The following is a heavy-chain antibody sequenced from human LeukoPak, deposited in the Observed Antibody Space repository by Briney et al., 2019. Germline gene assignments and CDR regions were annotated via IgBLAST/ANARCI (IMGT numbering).Heavy chain of an antibody. CDR1: GGSLNSTNW. CDR2: IYHSGTT. J-gene: IGHJ5*02. D-gene: IGHD3-22*01. V-gene: IGHV4-4*02. Sequence: SETLSLTCAVSGGSLNSTNWWSWVRQAPGKGLEWIGEIYHSGTTSYNPSLKSRVSISVDKSKNQFSLKLNSVTAADTAVYFCARLYYYDSRGLRPFDPWGQGTLDTVSS. CDR3: ARLYYYDSRGLRPFDP.